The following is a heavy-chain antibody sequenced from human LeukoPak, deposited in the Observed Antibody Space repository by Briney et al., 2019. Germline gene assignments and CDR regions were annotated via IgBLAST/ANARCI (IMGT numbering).Heavy chain of an antibody. J-gene: IGHJ6*02. CDR2: ISGDGGST. CDR3: AKDMRNYYGSGSYAPRLLLDRENDYYYYYGMDV. Sequence: PGGSLRLSCAASGFTFDDYAMHWVRQAPGKGLEWVSLISGDGGSTYYADSVKGRFTISRDNSKNSLYLQMNSLRTEDTALYYCAKDMRNYYGSGSYAPRLLLDRENDYYYYYGMDVWGQGTTVTVSS. V-gene: IGHV3-43*02. CDR1: GFTFDDYA. D-gene: IGHD3-10*01.